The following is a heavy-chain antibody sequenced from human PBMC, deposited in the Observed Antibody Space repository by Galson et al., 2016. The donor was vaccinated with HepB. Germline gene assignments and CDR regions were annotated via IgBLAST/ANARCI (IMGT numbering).Heavy chain of an antibody. CDR2: INHDGGGA. CDR3: VKDPHFYYGMDV. CDR1: GFSFSSYS. Sequence: SLRLSCAASGFSFSSYSMHWVRQTPGKGLEYVSAINHDGGGAYYADSVKGRFTISRDNSKNTLYLQMSSLRVEDTAVYYYVKDPHFYYGMDVWGQGTTVTVAS. V-gene: IGHV3-64D*06. J-gene: IGHJ6*02. D-gene: IGHD3-3*02.